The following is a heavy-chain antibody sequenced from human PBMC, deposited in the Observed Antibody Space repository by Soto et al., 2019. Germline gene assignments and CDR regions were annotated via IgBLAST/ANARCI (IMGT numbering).Heavy chain of an antibody. D-gene: IGHD3-16*01. V-gene: IGHV6-1*01. CDR3: AREVPDYVSRDSEPDY. J-gene: IGHJ4*02. CDR2: TYYRSRWYN. CDR1: GDRVSGNSAA. Sequence: SHTLLLTCSISGDRVSGNSAAWNCIRQSPSRGLEWLGRTYYRSRWYNDYAVSVKSRITVTPDTSKNQFSLHLNSVTPEDTAVYYCAREVPDYVSRDSEPDYWGPAAPDTVVS.